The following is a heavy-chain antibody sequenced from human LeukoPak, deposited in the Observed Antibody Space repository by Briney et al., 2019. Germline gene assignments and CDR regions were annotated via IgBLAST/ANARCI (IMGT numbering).Heavy chain of an antibody. CDR1: GDSINSLDL. J-gene: IGHJ4*02. D-gene: IGHD3-22*01. Sequence: SGTLSLTCTVSGDSINSLDLWSWVRQPPGKGLEWIGEMYLSGTTHSNPSVKSRVTISIDKSKNQFFFNLSSVTAADTAVYYCAGLVGRYSSGLYYYYFDYWGQGTLVTVSS. CDR2: MYLSGTT. V-gene: IGHV4-4*02. CDR3: AGLVGRYSSGLYYYYFDY.